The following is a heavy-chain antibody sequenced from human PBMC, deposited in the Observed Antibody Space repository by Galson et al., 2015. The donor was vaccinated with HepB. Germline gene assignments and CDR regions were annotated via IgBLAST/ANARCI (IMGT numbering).Heavy chain of an antibody. Sequence: SLRLSCAASGLTFSHYWMHWVRQVPGKGLAWVSLISNDGTITNYADSVKGRFTISRDNARNTVYLQMDSLRAEDTAVYYCARVYSGWYWFDSCGQGTLVTGSS. V-gene: IGHV3-74*01. CDR2: ISNDGTIT. J-gene: IGHJ5*01. D-gene: IGHD6-19*01. CDR1: GLTFSHYW. CDR3: ARVYSGWYWFDS.